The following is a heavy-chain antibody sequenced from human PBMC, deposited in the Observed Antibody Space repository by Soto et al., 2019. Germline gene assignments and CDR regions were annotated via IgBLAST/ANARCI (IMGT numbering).Heavy chain of an antibody. J-gene: IGHJ4*02. CDR1: SGSFSGYY. V-gene: IGHV4-34*01. D-gene: IGHD3-22*01. CDR2: IDHTGST. CDR3: ARRGGGYYPYYFDY. Sequence: QVQLQQWGAGLLKPSETLSLACAVYSGSFSGYYWSWIRQPPGKGLEWIGEIDHTGSTNHNPSLKSRVTISADTSKNQFSLKLTSVTAADTAVYYCARRGGGYYPYYFDYWGQGGLVTVSS.